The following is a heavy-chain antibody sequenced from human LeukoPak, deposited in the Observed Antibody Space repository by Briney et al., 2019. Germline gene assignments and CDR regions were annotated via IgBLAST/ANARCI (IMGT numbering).Heavy chain of an antibody. D-gene: IGHD6-19*01. CDR2: IYTSGST. Sequence: SETLSLTCTVSGGSISSGSYYWSWIRQPAGKGLEWIGRIYTSGSTNYNPSLKSRVTISVDTSKNQFSLKLSSVTAADTAVYYCARTGGLAVAVDYWGQGTLVTVSS. V-gene: IGHV4-61*02. CDR1: GGSISSGSYY. J-gene: IGHJ4*02. CDR3: ARTGGLAVAVDY.